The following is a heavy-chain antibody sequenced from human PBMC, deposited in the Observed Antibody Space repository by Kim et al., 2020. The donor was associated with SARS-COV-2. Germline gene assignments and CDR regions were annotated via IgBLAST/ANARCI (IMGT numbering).Heavy chain of an antibody. Sequence: GGSLRLSCAASGFTFDDYAMHWVRQAPGKGLEWVSLISWDGGSTYYADSVKGRFTISRDNSKNSLYLQMNSLRAEDTALYYCAKDYCSSTSCPRENDAFDIWGQGTMVTVSS. V-gene: IGHV3-43D*03. CDR2: ISWDGGST. CDR1: GFTFDDYA. J-gene: IGHJ3*02. CDR3: AKDYCSSTSCPRENDAFDI. D-gene: IGHD2-2*01.